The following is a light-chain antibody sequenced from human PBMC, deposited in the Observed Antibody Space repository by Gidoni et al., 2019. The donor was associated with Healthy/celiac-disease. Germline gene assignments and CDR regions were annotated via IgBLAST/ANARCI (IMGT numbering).Light chain of an antibody. CDR1: SLRSYY. V-gene: IGLV3-19*01. CDR3: NSRDSSGNLYV. CDR2: GKN. Sequence: SSELSQDPAVSVALGQTVRITGQGDSLRSYYASWYQQKPGQAPVLVIYGKNNRPSGIPDRFSGSSSGNTASLTITGAQAEDEADYYCNSRDSSGNLYVFGTGTKVTVL. J-gene: IGLJ1*01.